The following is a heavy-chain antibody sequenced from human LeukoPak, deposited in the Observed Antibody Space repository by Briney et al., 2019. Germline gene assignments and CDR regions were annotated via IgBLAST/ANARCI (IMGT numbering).Heavy chain of an antibody. D-gene: IGHD3-10*01. J-gene: IGHJ4*02. Sequence: PGGSLRLSCAASGFTFSSYAMSWVHQAPGKGLEWVANIKQDGSEKYYVDSVKGRFTISRDNAKNSLYLQMNSPRAEDTAVYYCTKEGYYGSGSFPDYWGQGTLVTVSS. CDR1: GFTFSSYA. CDR2: IKQDGSEK. V-gene: IGHV3-7*01. CDR3: TKEGYYGSGSFPDY.